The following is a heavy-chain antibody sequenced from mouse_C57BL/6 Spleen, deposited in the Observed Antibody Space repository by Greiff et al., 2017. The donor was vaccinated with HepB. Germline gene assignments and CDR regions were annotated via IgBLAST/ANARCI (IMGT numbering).Heavy chain of an antibody. D-gene: IGHD2-4*01. CDR3: ARQDDYDGYYAMDY. V-gene: IGHV1-52*01. CDR2: IDPSDSET. J-gene: IGHJ4*01. Sequence: QVQLQQPGAELVRPGSSVKLSCKASGYTFTSYWMHWVKQRPIQGLEWIGNIDPSDSETHYNQKFKDKATLTVDKSSSTAYMQLRSLTSEVSAVYYCARQDDYDGYYAMDYWGQRTSVTVSS. CDR1: GYTFTSYW.